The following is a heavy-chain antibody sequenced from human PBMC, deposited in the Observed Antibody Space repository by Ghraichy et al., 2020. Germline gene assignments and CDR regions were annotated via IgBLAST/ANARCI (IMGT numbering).Heavy chain of an antibody. J-gene: IGHJ5*01. V-gene: IGHV3-30-3*01. CDR2: ISYDGSNE. CDR3: ARVGESWSLGTNWFDS. D-gene: IGHD3-10*01. Sequence: GGSLRLSCAASGFTFSSYAMHWVRQAPGKGLAWVAVISYDGSNEYYADSVKGRFTTSRDNPKNTLYLQMNSLRPEDTAVYYCARVGESWSLGTNWFDSWGQGTLVTVSS. CDR1: GFTFSSYA.